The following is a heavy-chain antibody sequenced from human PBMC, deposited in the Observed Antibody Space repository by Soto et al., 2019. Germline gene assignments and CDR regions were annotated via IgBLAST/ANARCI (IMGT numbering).Heavy chain of an antibody. CDR2: ISESGVYT. J-gene: IGHJ3*01. CDR3: AKETSPNTYYTFDF. CDR1: GFTFSDYA. D-gene: IGHD1-26*01. V-gene: IGHV3-23*04. Sequence: EVQLVESGGGLVKPGGSLRLSCAASGFTFSDYAMNWVRQAPGKGLEWVSSISESGVYTDYAASVKGRFTISRDNSKNTLYVQMTSLRAEDTAVYYCAKETSPNTYYTFDFWGQGTMVTVSS.